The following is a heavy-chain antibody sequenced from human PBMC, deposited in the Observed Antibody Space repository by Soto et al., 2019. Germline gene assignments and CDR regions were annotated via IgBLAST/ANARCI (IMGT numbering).Heavy chain of an antibody. J-gene: IGHJ4*02. CDR3: ARAKADSRGWYWVY. D-gene: IGHD6-19*01. V-gene: IGHV1-3*01. CDR2: INAANGNT. Sequence: QVQLVQSGAEVKKPGASVKVSCKASGYTFTSYAMHWVRQAPGQRLEWMGWINAANGNTKYSQKFQGRVTITRDTSASTTYMEMSSLRSEDTAVYYCARAKADSRGWYWVYWGQGTLVTVSS. CDR1: GYTFTSYA.